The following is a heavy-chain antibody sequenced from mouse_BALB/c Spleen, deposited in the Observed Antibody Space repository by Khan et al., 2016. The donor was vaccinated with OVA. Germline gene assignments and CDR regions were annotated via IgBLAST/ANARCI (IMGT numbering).Heavy chain of an antibody. D-gene: IGHD1-3*01. Sequence: QVQLKESGPGLVAPSQTLSITCTVSGFSISNYGVHWVRQPPGKGLEWLGVIWAGGSTNHNSPLMSGLSMTNDNSKNQFILNMNSLQTEDTAIYYGARAFYNGAWFAYWGQGTLVTVSA. CDR2: IWAGGST. CDR3: ARAFYNGAWFAY. CDR1: GFSISNYG. V-gene: IGHV2-9*02. J-gene: IGHJ3*01.